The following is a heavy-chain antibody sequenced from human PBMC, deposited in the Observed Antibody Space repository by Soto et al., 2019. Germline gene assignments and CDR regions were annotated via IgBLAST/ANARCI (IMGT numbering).Heavy chain of an antibody. J-gene: IGHJ6*02. V-gene: IGHV1-18*01. D-gene: IGHD1-26*01. Sequence: QVQLVQSGPEVKKPGASVKVSCEASGYTFTTSGISWVRQAPGQGLEWMGWISTYNGDTNPAQKFQGRVTMTADTSTGTVYMELMSLKSDDTAVYYCARQGSWPYYYYGLDVWGQGTTVTVSS. CDR3: ARQGSWPYYYYGLDV. CDR2: ISTYNGDT. CDR1: GYTFTTSG.